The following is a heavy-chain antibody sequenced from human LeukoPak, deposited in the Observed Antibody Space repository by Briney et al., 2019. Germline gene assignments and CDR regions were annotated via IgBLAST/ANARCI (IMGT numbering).Heavy chain of an antibody. D-gene: IGHD1-7*01. CDR2: ISGGAYST. CDR3: AKGALELGY. CDR1: GFTVSSFG. Sequence: PGGSLRLSCAASGFTVSSFGMSWVRQAPGKGLEWVSAISGGAYSTYYADSVKGRFTISRDNSRNTLYLQMNSLRAEDTAVYYCAKGALELGYWGQGTLVTVSS. J-gene: IGHJ4*02. V-gene: IGHV3-23*01.